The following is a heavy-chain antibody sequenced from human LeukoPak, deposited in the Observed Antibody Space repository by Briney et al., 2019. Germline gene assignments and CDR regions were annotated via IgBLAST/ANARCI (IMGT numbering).Heavy chain of an antibody. J-gene: IGHJ3*02. CDR3: AKDLSPWAGLLTVAGSDAFDI. V-gene: IGHV3-23*01. CDR1: GFTFSSYA. CDR2: ISGSGGST. Sequence: PGASLRLSCTASGFTFSSYAVNWVRQAPGKGLEWVSTISGSGGSTYYADSVKGRFTISRDNSKNTLYLQMNSLRVEDTAVYYCAKDLSPWAGLLTVAGSDAFDIWGQGTVVTVSS. D-gene: IGHD6-19*01.